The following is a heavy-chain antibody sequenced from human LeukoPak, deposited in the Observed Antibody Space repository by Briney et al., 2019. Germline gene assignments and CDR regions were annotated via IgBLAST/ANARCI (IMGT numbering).Heavy chain of an antibody. J-gene: IGHJ4*02. V-gene: IGHV4-59*01. Sequence: KPSETLSLTYTVSGGSISSYYWSWIRQPPGKGLEWIGYIYYSGSTNYNPSLKSRVTISVDTSKNQFSLKLSSVTAADTAAYYCARGYVWGSYRSPEYYFDYWGQGTLVTVSS. CDR3: ARGYVWGSYRSPEYYFDY. CDR2: IYYSGST. D-gene: IGHD3-16*02. CDR1: GGSISSYY.